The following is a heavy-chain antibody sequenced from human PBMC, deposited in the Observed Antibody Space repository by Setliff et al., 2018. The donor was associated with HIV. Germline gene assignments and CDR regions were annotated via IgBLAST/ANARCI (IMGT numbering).Heavy chain of an antibody. CDR1: GYTFTNYA. Sequence: ASVKVSCKASGYTFTNYAFAWVRQAPGQGLEWMGWISAYNGNTNYADKLQGSVTLTTDTSTTTVYMELRSLRSDDTAVYYCARMRSCSGGSCLPGALYYYHMDVWGKGTTVTVSS. V-gene: IGHV1-18*01. CDR2: ISAYNGNT. CDR3: ARMRSCSGGSCLPGALYYYHMDV. J-gene: IGHJ6*03. D-gene: IGHD2-15*01.